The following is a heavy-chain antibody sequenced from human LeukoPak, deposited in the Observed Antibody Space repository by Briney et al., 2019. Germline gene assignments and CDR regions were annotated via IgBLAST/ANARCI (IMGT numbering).Heavy chain of an antibody. V-gene: IGHV4-34*01. CDR3: ARDRRSDDASDI. Sequence: KSSETLSLTCAVYGGSFSGYYWSWIRQPPGKGLEWIGEINHSGSTNYNPSLKSRVTISVDTSKNQFSLKLSSVTAADTAVYYCARDRRSDDASDIWGQGTMVTVSS. CDR1: GGSFSGYY. J-gene: IGHJ3*02. D-gene: IGHD3-16*02. CDR2: INHSGST.